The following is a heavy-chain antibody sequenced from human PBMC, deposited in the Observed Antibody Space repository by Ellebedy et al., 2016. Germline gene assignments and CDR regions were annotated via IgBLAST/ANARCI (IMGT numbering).Heavy chain of an antibody. CDR2: TGYDGNDK. Sequence: GGSLRLSXAASGFSFKTYPMHWVRQAPGKGLQWVAFTGYDGNDKFYADSVRGRFTISRDNSKNNLVLQMDNLTHEDTAIYYCTRDGSAWYGGTFDIWGQGTTVSVSS. CDR3: TRDGSAWYGGTFDI. J-gene: IGHJ3*02. D-gene: IGHD6-13*01. CDR1: GFSFKTYP. V-gene: IGHV3-30*14.